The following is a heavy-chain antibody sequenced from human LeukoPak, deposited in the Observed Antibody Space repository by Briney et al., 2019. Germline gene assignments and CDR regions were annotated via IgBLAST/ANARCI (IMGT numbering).Heavy chain of an antibody. V-gene: IGHV3-21*01. J-gene: IGHJ4*02. CDR2: NSSSSSYI. CDR1: GFTFSSYS. D-gene: IGHD2-2*01. CDR3: ARDCSSTICYDTPDFDY. Sequence: GGSLRLSCAASGFTFSSYSMNWARQAPGKGLEGVSSNSSSSSYIYCADSVKGRFTISRDNAKNSLYLQMNSLRAEDTAVYFCARDCSSTICYDTPDFDYWGQGTLVTVSS.